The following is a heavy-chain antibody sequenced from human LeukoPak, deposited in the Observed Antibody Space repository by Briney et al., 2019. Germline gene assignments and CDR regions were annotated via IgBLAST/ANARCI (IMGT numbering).Heavy chain of an antibody. J-gene: IGHJ3*02. CDR3: ARLLSHAFDI. Sequence: ASVKVSCKASGGTLSSYAISWVRQAPGQGLEWMGGIIPIFGTANYAQKFQGRVTITADESTSTAYMELSSLRSEDTAVYYCARLLSHAFDIWGQGTMVTVSS. CDR2: IIPIFGTA. D-gene: IGHD2-15*01. V-gene: IGHV1-69*13. CDR1: GGTLSSYA.